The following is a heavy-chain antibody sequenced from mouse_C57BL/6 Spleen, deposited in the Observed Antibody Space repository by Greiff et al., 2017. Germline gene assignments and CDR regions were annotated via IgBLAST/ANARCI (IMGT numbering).Heavy chain of an antibody. D-gene: IGHD1-1*01. V-gene: IGHV1-64*01. CDR3: ARRTTVVDFDY. CDR2: IHPNSGST. CDR1: GYTFTSYW. Sequence: QVQLKQSGAELVKPGASVKLSCKASGYTFTSYWMHWVKQRPGQGLEWIGMIHPNSGSTNYNEKFKSKATLTVDKSSSTAYMQLSSLTSEDSAVYYCARRTTVVDFDYWGQGTTLTVSS. J-gene: IGHJ2*01.